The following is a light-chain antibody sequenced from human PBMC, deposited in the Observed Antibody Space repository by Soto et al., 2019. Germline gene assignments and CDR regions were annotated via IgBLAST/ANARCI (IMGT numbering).Light chain of an antibody. V-gene: IGKV3-20*01. J-gene: IGKJ1*01. CDR1: QSISSSY. Sequence: EIVLTQSPRTLSLSPGERTTLSCRASQSISSSYLAWYQQKPGQAPRLLVYGASSRATGIPDRFSGSGSGTDFTLTISRLEPEDFALYYCQQYSSTFWTLGQGTKVEIK. CDR3: QQYSSTFWT. CDR2: GAS.